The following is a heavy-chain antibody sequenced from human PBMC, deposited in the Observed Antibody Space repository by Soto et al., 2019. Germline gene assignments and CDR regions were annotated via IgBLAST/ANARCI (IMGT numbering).Heavy chain of an antibody. CDR2: LNDSGGT. V-gene: IGHV4-34*01. CDR3: ARGPAGVQH. J-gene: IGHJ1*01. CDR1: GGSFSGYY. Sequence: QVQLQQWGAGLLKPSETLSLTCAVYGGSFSGYYWSWIRQPPGKGMEWIGELNDSGGTNYNASLESRMSRSGDTSKNQFTLKLSFVSATVTAGYYCARGPAGVQHWAPGTLVTVSS.